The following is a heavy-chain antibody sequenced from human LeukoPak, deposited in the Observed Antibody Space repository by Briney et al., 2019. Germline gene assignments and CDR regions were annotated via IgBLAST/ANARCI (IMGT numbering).Heavy chain of an antibody. CDR2: ISAYNGNR. D-gene: IGHD6-13*01. V-gene: IGHV1-18*01. CDR1: GYTFTSYG. J-gene: IGHJ4*02. CDR3: ARGGPGWDSSSWYNY. Sequence: ASVKVSCKTSGYTFTSYGIIGVRQAPGQGLEWMGWISAYNGNRNYAQNLQGRVTMTTDTSTSTAYMELRSLRSDDTAVYYCARGGPGWDSSSWYNYWGQGTLVTVSS.